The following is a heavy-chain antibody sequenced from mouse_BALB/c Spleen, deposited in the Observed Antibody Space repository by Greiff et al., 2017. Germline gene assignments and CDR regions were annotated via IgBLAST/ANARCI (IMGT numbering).Heavy chain of an antibody. Sequence: EVKLVESGGGLVKPGGSLKLSCAASGFTFSSYAMSWVRQTPEKRLEWVASISSGGSTYYPDSVKGRFTISRDNARNILYLQMSSLRSEDTAMYYCARGGVDGNYWYFDVWGAGTTVTVSS. D-gene: IGHD2-1*01. J-gene: IGHJ1*01. CDR2: ISSGGST. V-gene: IGHV5-6-5*01. CDR3: ARGGVDGNYWYFDV. CDR1: GFTFSSYA.